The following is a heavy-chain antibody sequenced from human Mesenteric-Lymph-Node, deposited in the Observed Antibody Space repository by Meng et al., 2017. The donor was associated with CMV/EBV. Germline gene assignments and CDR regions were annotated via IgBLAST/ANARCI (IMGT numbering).Heavy chain of an antibody. J-gene: IGHJ3*01. V-gene: IGHV5-51*01. CDR1: GYSFSSYW. CDR3: ATIAVRRANDAFDF. D-gene: IGHD6-6*01. CDR2: IYPGDSDI. Sequence: KVSCKGSGYSFSSYWIGWVRQMPGKGLEWMGIIYPGDSDIRYSPSFQGQVTISADKSISTAYLQWRNLKASDTAIYYCATIAVRRANDAFDFWGQGTMVTVSS.